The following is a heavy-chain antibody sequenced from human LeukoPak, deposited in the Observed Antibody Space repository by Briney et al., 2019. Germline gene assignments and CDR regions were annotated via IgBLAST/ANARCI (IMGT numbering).Heavy chain of an antibody. J-gene: IGHJ4*02. D-gene: IGHD3-3*01. V-gene: IGHV3-48*01. CDR2: IRSGGSIT. Sequence: GGSLRLSCVGSGFTSIAYALTWARQAPGKGLEWVSYIRSGGSITRYADYVKGRFTISRDNAKNSLYLQMNSLRAEDTAVYYCARVIWSGYYQIDYWGQGTLVTVSS. CDR1: GFTSIAYA. CDR3: ARVIWSGYYQIDY.